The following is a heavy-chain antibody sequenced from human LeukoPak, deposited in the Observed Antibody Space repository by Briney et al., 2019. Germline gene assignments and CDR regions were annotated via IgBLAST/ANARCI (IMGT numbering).Heavy chain of an antibody. CDR1: GFTFSSYS. Sequence: PGGSPRLSCAASGFTFSSYSMNWVRQAPGKGLEWVSYISSSSSTIYYADSVKGRFTISRDNAKNSLYLQMNSLRAEDTAVYYCASAHCSGGSCYSGFDYWGQGTLVTVSS. V-gene: IGHV3-48*01. D-gene: IGHD2-15*01. CDR2: ISSSSSTI. CDR3: ASAHCSGGSCYSGFDY. J-gene: IGHJ4*02.